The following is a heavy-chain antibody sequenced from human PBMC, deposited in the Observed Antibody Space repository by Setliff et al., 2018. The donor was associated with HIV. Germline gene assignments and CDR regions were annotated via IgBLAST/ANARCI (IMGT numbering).Heavy chain of an antibody. D-gene: IGHD2-15*01. J-gene: IGHJ3*02. CDR2: ISSSSSYI. Sequence: GGSLRLSCAASGFTFSSYSMNWVRQAPGKGLEWVSSISSSSSYIYYADSVKGRFTISRDNAKNSLHLQMNSLRAEDTAVYYCARSKGGCSGGSCSQGANYRDAFDIWGQGTMVTVSS. CDR3: ARSKGGCSGGSCSQGANYRDAFDI. CDR1: GFTFSSYS. V-gene: IGHV3-21*01.